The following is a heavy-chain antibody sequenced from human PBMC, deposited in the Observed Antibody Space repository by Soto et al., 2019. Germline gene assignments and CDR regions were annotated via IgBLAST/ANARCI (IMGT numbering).Heavy chain of an antibody. CDR1: GGSFSGYY. J-gene: IGHJ4*02. Sequence: QVQLQQWGAGLLKPSETLSLTCAVYGGSFSGYYWSWIRQPPGKGLEWIGEITHSGRTNYNPSLKSRVTISEVTSKNPVSLKLSSVTAADTAVYYCARLYGSRGPFDSWGQGTLVTVSS. CDR3: ARLYGSRGPFDS. CDR2: ITHSGRT. V-gene: IGHV4-34*01. D-gene: IGHD6-13*01.